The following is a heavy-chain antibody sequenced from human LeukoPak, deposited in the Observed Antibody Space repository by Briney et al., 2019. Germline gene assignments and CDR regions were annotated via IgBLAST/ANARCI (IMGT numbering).Heavy chain of an antibody. J-gene: IGHJ5*02. D-gene: IGHD1-20*01. CDR1: GGSISSYY. CDR3: ARDRRNWNVEYNWFDP. V-gene: IGHV4-59*01. CDR2: IYYSGST. Sequence: SETPSLTCTVSGGSISSYYWSWIRQPPGKGLEWIGYIYYSGSTNYNPSLKSRVTISVDTSKNQFSLKLSSVTAADTAVYYCARDRRNWNVEYNWFDPWGQGTLVTVSS.